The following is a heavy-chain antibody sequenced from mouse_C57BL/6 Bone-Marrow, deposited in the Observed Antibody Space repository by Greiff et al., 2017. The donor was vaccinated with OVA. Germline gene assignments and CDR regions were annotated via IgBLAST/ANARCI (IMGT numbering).Heavy chain of an antibody. V-gene: IGHV14-3*01. CDR1: GFNIKNTY. Sequence: VQLQQSVAELVRPGASVKLSCTASGFNIKNTYMHWVKQRPEQGLEWIGRIDPANGNTKYAPQFQGKATITADTASNTAYLQHSSLTSEDTAIYYCARSTYTVVAKDWYFDVWGTGTTVTVSS. CDR3: ARSTYTVVAKDWYFDV. D-gene: IGHD1-1*01. CDR2: IDPANGNT. J-gene: IGHJ1*03.